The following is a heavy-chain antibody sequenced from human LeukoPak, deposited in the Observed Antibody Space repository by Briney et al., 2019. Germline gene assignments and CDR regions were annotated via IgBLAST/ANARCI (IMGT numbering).Heavy chain of an antibody. V-gene: IGHV3-53*01. J-gene: IGHJ5*02. CDR1: GFTVSSNY. D-gene: IGHD3-22*01. CDR2: IYSGGST. Sequence: GGSLRLSCAASGFTVSSNYMSWVRQAPGKGLEWVSVIYSGGSTYYADSVKGRFTISRDNSKNTLYLQMNSLRAEDTAMYYCARDHPIYYYDSSGYYSGWFDPWGQGTLVTVSS. CDR3: ARDHPIYYYDSSGYYSGWFDP.